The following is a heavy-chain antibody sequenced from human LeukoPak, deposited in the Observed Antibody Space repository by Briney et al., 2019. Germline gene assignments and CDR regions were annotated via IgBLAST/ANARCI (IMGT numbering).Heavy chain of an antibody. CDR1: GFTFSNYW. D-gene: IGHD4-17*01. Sequence: GGSLRLSCEASGFTFSNYWMSWVRQTPEKGLEWVANIKQDGSEKYYGDSVKGRFTISRDNARKSLYLQMSSLRAEDTAVYYCATVSTTVTNLFDSWGQGTLVTVSS. CDR2: IKQDGSEK. V-gene: IGHV3-7*03. J-gene: IGHJ4*02. CDR3: ATVSTTVTNLFDS.